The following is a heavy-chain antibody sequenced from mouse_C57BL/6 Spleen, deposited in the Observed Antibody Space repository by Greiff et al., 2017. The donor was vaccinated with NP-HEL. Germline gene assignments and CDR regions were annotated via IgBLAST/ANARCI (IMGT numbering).Heavy chain of an antibody. Sequence: QVQLQQPGAELVRPGSSVKLSCKASGYTFTSYWMDWVKQRPGQGLEWIGNIYPSDSETHYNQKFKDKATLTVDKSSSTAYMQLSSLTSEDSAVYYCARVISTVVATGCWGQGTTLAVS. CDR3: ARVISTVVATGC. J-gene: IGHJ2*01. V-gene: IGHV1-61*01. CDR2: IYPSDSET. CDR1: GYTFTSYW. D-gene: IGHD1-1*01.